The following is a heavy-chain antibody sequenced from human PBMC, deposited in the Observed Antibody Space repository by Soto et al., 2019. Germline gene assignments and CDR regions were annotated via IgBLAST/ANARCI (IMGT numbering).Heavy chain of an antibody. CDR3: AKVGSWGDYDKTEKIALDI. CDR2: ISYDGSNK. V-gene: IGHV3-30*18. D-gene: IGHD4-17*01. Sequence: PGESLKISCAASGFTFSSYGMHWVRQAPGKGLEWVAVISYDGSNKYYADSVKGRFTISRDNSKNTLYLQMNSLRAEDTAVYYCAKVGSWGDYDKTEKIALDIWGQGTMVTVSS. J-gene: IGHJ3*02. CDR1: GFTFSSYG.